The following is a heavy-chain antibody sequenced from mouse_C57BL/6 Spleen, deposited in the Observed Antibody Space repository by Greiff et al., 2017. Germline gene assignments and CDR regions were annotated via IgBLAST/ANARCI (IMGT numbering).Heavy chain of an antibody. D-gene: IGHD2-3*01. CDR3: ARWDDGYYDYAMDY. V-gene: IGHV1-55*01. J-gene: IGHJ4*01. CDR2: IYPGSGST. Sequence: VQLQQPGAELVKPGASVKMSCKASGYTFTSYWITWVKQRPGQGLEWIGDIYPGSGSTNYNAKFKSKATLTVDTSSSTAYMQLSSLTSEDSAVYYCARWDDGYYDYAMDYWGQGTSVTGSS. CDR1: GYTFTSYW.